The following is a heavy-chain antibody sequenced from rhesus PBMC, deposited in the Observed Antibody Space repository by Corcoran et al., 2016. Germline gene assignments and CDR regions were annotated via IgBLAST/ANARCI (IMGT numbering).Heavy chain of an antibody. D-gene: IGHD1-32*01. CDR3: AREGMTTGY. J-gene: IGHJ4*01. CDR2: ISGRGVST. Sequence: QLQLRESGPGLVKPSEPLSLTSAVADGSISSNYYSWVRKPAGKGLEWSGRISGRGVSTDYNPSLKSRVTISTDTSKNQVSLKLSAVTAADPAVYYCAREGMTTGYWGQGVLVTVSS. V-gene: IGHV4-173*01. CDR1: DGSISSNY.